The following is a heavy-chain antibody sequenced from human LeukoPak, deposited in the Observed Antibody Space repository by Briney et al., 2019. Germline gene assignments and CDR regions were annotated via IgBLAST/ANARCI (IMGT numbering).Heavy chain of an antibody. CDR1: GGTFSSYA. CDR2: IIPIFGTA. CDR3: ARVGSGYSGYDTHKFDY. J-gene: IGHJ4*02. Sequence: SVKVSCKASGGTFSSYAISWVRQAPGQGLEWMGGIIPIFGTANYAQKFQGRVTITADKSTSTAYMELSSLRSEDTAVYYCARVGSGYSGYDTHKFDYWGQGTLVTVSS. D-gene: IGHD5-12*01. V-gene: IGHV1-69*06.